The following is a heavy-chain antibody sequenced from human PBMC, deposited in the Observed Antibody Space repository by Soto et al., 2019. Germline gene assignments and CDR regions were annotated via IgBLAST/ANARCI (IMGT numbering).Heavy chain of an antibody. J-gene: IGHJ2*01. CDR3: ASAYCGGDCYSTNYWYFDL. V-gene: IGHV4-31*03. D-gene: IGHD2-21*02. CDR2: IYYSGST. Sequence: PXETLSLTCTVSGGSISSGGYYWRWIRQHPGKGLEWIGYIYYSGSTYYNPSLKSRVTISVDTSKNQFSLKLSSVTAADTAVYYCASAYCGGDCYSTNYWYFDLWGRGTLVTVS. CDR1: GGSISSGGYY.